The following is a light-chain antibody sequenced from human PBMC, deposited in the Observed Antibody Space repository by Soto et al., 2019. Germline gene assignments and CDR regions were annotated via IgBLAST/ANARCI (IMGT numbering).Light chain of an antibody. Sequence: EIVLTQSPATLSLSPGERATLSCRASQSVGTFLVWYQQSRGQAPRLLLYDASNRAPGIPARFSGSGSGTDFTLTNSSLEPEDFAVYFCQQRSIWPPTFGQGTKVE. V-gene: IGKV3-11*01. CDR3: QQRSIWPPT. CDR1: QSVGTF. J-gene: IGKJ1*01. CDR2: DAS.